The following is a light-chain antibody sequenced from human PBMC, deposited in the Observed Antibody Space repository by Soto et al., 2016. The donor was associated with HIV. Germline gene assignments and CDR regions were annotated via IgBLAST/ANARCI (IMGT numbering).Light chain of an antibody. Sequence: SYELTQPPSVSVSPGQTATITCSGDALPKQDAYWYQQKAGQAPVLIMYKDTERPSEIPERFSGSSSGTTVTLTISGVQLEDEADYYCQSADSSGTYWVFGEGTRLTVL. CDR2: KDT. CDR3: QSADSSGTYWV. V-gene: IGLV3-25*03. J-gene: IGLJ3*02. CDR1: ALPKQD.